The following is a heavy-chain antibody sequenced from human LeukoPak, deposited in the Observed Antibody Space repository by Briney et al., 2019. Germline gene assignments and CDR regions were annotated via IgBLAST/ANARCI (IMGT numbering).Heavy chain of an antibody. D-gene: IGHD6-19*01. CDR3: AREMQWLTPTYAFDI. Sequence: PGGSLRLSCAASGFTFSSYSMNWVRQAPGKGLEWVSSISSSSSYIYYADSVKGRFTISRDNAKNSLYLQMNSLRAEDTAVYYCAREMQWLTPTYAFDIWGQGTVVTVSS. V-gene: IGHV3-21*01. CDR2: ISSSSSYI. CDR1: GFTFSSYS. J-gene: IGHJ3*02.